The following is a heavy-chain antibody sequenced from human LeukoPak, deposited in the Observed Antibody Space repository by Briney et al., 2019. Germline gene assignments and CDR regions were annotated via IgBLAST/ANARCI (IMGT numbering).Heavy chain of an antibody. CDR1: GFTFSSYA. J-gene: IGHJ3*02. D-gene: IGHD3-9*01. V-gene: IGHV3-23*01. Sequence: GGSLRLSCAASGFTFSSYAMSWVRQAPGKGLEWVSAISGSGGSTYYADSVKGRFTISRDNSKNTLYLQMSSLRAEDTAVYYCAKKVSDYYDILTGYAMIGAFDIWGQGTMVTVSS. CDR2: ISGSGGST. CDR3: AKKVSDYYDILTGYAMIGAFDI.